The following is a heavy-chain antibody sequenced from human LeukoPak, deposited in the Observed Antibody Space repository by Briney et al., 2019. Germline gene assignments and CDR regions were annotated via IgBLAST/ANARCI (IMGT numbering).Heavy chain of an antibody. V-gene: IGHV1-8*01. CDR3: ARDQGEQWLAKFDY. D-gene: IGHD6-19*01. Sequence: ASVKVSCKASGYTFTNFDINWVRQASGQGLEWVGWMSPNNGNAGYAQKLQGRVTLTRDTSITTAYMELRSLRSDDTAVYYCARDQGEQWLAKFDYWGQGTLVTVSS. CDR1: GYTFTNFD. CDR2: MSPNNGNA. J-gene: IGHJ4*02.